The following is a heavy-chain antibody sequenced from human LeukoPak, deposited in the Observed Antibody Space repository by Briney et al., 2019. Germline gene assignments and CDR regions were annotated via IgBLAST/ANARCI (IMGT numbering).Heavy chain of an antibody. CDR3: ARDRADPRLDYYYGMDV. CDR2: IYSGGST. CDR1: GFTVSSNY. V-gene: IGHV3-53*01. Sequence: EGSLRLSCAASGFTVSSNYMSWVRQAPGKGLEWVSVIYSGGSTYYADSVKGRFTISRDNSKNTLYLQMNSLRAEDTAVYYCARDRADPRLDYYYGMDVWGQGTTVTVSS. J-gene: IGHJ6*02. D-gene: IGHD6-19*01.